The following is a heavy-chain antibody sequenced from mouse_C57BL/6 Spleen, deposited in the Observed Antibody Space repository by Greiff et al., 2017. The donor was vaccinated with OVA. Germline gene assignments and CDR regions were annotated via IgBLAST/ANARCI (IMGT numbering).Heavy chain of an antibody. J-gene: IGHJ3*01. CDR1: GFTFSDYY. CDR3: ARGGHYSNSWFAY. Sequence: EVKLVESEGGLVQPGSSMKLSCTASGFTFSDYYMAWVRQVPEKGLEWVANINYDGSSTYYLDSLKSRFIISRDNAKNILYLQMSSLKSEDTATYYCARGGHYSNSWFAYWGQGTLVTVSA. CDR2: INYDGSST. D-gene: IGHD2-5*01. V-gene: IGHV5-16*01.